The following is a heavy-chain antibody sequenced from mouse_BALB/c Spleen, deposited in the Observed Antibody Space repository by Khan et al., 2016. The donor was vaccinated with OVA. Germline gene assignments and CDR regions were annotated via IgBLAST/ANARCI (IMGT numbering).Heavy chain of an antibody. CDR3: ARLYAMDY. J-gene: IGHJ4*01. CDR2: ISSGGSDT. V-gene: IGHV5-9-3*01. Sequence: EVELVESGGGLVKPGGSLKLSCAASGFTFSSYAMSWVRQTLEKRLEWVATISSGGSDTYYPDSVKGRFTISRDNANNTLYLQMSSLRSEDTAMYYCARLYAMDYWGQGTSVTVSS. CDR1: GFTFSSYA.